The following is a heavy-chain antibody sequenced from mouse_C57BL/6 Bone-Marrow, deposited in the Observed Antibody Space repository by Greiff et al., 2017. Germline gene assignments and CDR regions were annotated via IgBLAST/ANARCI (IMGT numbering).Heavy chain of an antibody. CDR2: ISSGGSYT. J-gene: IGHJ4*01. V-gene: IGHV5-6*01. D-gene: IGHD2-5*01. Sequence: EVHLVESGGDLVKPGGSLKLSCAASGFTFSSYGMSWVRQTPDKRLEWVATISSGGSYTYYPDSVKGRFTISRDNAKNTLDLQMSRLKSEDTAMYYCARHEDYYSNYDYYAMDYWGQGTSVTVSS. CDR3: ARHEDYYSNYDYYAMDY. CDR1: GFTFSSYG.